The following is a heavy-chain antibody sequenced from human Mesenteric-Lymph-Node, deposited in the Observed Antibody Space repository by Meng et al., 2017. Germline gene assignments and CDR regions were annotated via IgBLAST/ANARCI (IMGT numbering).Heavy chain of an antibody. Sequence: GGSLRLSCAASGFTFSSCGMNWVRPAPGKGLEWVAVIWYDGSNKYYADSVKGRFTISRDNSKNTMYLQMNSLRAEDTAVYYCARIMYYYDSSGYYFDYWGQGTLVTGSS. D-gene: IGHD3-22*01. CDR1: GFTFSSCG. CDR2: IWYDGSNK. J-gene: IGHJ4*02. CDR3: ARIMYYYDSSGYYFDY. V-gene: IGHV3-30*19.